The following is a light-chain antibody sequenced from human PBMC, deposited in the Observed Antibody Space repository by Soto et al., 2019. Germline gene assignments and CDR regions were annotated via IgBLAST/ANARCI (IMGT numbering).Light chain of an antibody. Sequence: QSALTQPRSVSGSPGQSVAISCTGIGGFDFVSWYQQYPGKAPKLLIYDVTNRPSGVPDRFSASTSGDTSSLTISVLQAEDEADYYCCSYTGSNSVFGGGTKLTVL. J-gene: IGLJ3*02. CDR2: DVT. CDR3: CSYTGSNSV. CDR1: GGFDF. V-gene: IGLV2-11*01.